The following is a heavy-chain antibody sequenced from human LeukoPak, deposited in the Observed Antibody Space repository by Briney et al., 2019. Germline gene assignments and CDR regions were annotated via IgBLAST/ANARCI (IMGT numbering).Heavy chain of an antibody. CDR3: ATQIDYDFWSGYYGY. CDR2: ISGSGGST. V-gene: IGHV3-23*01. CDR1: GFTFSSYA. J-gene: IGHJ4*01. Sequence: GGSLRLSCAASGFTFSSYAMSWVRQALGKGLEWVSAISGSGGSTYYADSVKGRFTISRDNSKNTLYLQMNSLRAEDTAVYYCATQIDYDFWSGYYGYWGQEPWSPSPQ. D-gene: IGHD3-3*01.